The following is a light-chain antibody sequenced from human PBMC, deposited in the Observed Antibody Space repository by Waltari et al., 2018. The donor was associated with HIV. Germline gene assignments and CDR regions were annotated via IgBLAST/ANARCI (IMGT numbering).Light chain of an antibody. V-gene: IGLV2-11*01. CDR1: SSDIGSFDY. J-gene: IGLJ1*01. Sequence: QSALTQPRSVSGSPGQSVTISCTGTSSDIGSFDYVPWYQQYPGKAPKVIIYEVSQRPSGVPDRFTASKSGITASLTISGLQDEDEADYYCCSYAGTYTYVFGTGTTVTVL. CDR2: EVS. CDR3: CSYAGTYTYV.